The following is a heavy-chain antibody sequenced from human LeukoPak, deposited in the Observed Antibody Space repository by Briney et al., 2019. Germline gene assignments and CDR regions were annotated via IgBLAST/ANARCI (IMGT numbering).Heavy chain of an antibody. D-gene: IGHD2-2*01. J-gene: IGHJ4*02. CDR2: INPSGGST. CDR3: ARGTDYQLPLLDC. Sequence: ASVKVSCKASGYTFIRYYMYWVRQAPGQGLEWMGIINPSGGSTSYAQKFQGRLTMTRDTSTSTVYMELSSLRSEDTAVYYCARGTDYQLPLLDCWGQGTLVTVSS. V-gene: IGHV1-46*01. CDR1: GYTFIRYY.